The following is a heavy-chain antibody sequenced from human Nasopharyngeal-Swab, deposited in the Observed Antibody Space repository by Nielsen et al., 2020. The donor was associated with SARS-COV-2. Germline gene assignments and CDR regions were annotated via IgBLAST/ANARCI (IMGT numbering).Heavy chain of an antibody. D-gene: IGHD3-3*01. CDR2: INPNSGGT. J-gene: IGHJ6*02. CDR3: ARDVYDFWSGYGYYYYYGMDV. Sequence: ARQEPGRGLEGMGRINPNSGGTNYAQKFQGRVTMTRDTSISTAYMELSRLRSDDTAVYYCARDVYDFWSGYGYYYYYGMDVWGQGTTVTVSS. V-gene: IGHV1-2*06.